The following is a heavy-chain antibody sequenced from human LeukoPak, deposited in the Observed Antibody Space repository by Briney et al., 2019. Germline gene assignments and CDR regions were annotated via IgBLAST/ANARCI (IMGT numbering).Heavy chain of an antibody. CDR3: AKLAHNYDTKVDY. CDR2: ISDSGGST. CDR1: GFTFSSYA. V-gene: IGHV3-23*01. D-gene: IGHD3-22*01. Sequence: GGSLRLSCAASGFTFSSYAMSWVRQAPGKGLEWVSAISDSGGSTYYAASVKGRFTISRDNFKNTLYLQMSSLRAEDTAVYYCAKLAHNYDTKVDYWGQGTLVTVSS. J-gene: IGHJ4*02.